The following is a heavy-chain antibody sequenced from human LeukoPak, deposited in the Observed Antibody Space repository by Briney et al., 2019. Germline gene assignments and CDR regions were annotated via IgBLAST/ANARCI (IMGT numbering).Heavy chain of an antibody. CDR3: ARDAVSAWFWIDY. D-gene: IGHD6-19*01. Sequence: ASVKVSCKASGYTFTGYYMHWVRQAPGQGLEWMGWINPKSGGTNYAQNFQGRVSMTWDTSISTAYMELSRLRSDDTAVYYCARDAVSAWFWIDYWGQGTLVTVSS. CDR2: INPKSGGT. J-gene: IGHJ4*02. CDR1: GYTFTGYY. V-gene: IGHV1-2*02.